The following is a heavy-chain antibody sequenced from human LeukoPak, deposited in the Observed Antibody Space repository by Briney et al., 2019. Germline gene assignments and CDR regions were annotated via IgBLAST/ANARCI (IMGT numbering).Heavy chain of an antibody. V-gene: IGHV3-7*03. CDR3: ARGGGLDV. J-gene: IGHJ6*02. CDR2: IKQEGSEK. CDR1: GFTFSNFW. Sequence: PGGSLRLSCAASGFTFSNFWMTWVRQAPGKGLEWVANIKQEGSEKYYVDSVKGRFTISRDNAKNSLYLQMSNLRAEDTAVYFCARGGGLDVWGQGATVTVSS. D-gene: IGHD3-16*01.